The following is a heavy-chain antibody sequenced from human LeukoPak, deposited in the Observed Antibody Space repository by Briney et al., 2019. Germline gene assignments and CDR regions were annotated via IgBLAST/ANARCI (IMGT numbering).Heavy chain of an antibody. V-gene: IGHV3-30*03. D-gene: IGHD3-10*01. CDR2: ISYDASNE. CDR3: ARGWSYGDY. J-gene: IGHJ4*02. CDR1: GFTFSSYG. Sequence: PGGSLRLSCAASGFTFSSYGFHWVRQAPGKGLEWVAVISYDASNEYYADSVMGRFTISRDNSKNTLYLQMNSLRAEDTAVYYCARGWSYGDYWGQGTLVTVSS.